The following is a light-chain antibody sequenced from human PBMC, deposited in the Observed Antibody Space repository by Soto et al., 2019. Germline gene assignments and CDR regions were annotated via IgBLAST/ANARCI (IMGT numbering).Light chain of an antibody. J-gene: IGKJ1*01. CDR3: QQRSNWPRT. CDR2: DAS. V-gene: IGKV3-11*01. Sequence: EIVLTQSPATLSFSPGERATLSCRASQSVSSYLAWYQQKPGQAPRLLIYDASNRATGIPARFSGRGYGTEITLTISSLESEDVAVYYCQQRSNWPRTFGRGTNVEIK. CDR1: QSVSSY.